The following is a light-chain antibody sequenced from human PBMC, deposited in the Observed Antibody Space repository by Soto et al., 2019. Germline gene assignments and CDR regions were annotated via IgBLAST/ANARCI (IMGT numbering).Light chain of an antibody. CDR1: QSVDTF. V-gene: IGKV3-11*01. CDR2: DAS. Sequence: EIVLTQSPATLSLSPGERATLSCRASQSVDTFLAWYQQKPGQAPRLLMYDASNRATDIPARFSGSGSGTDFTRTISSLEPEDFAVYFCQQRSNWPPWTFGQGTKVEV. J-gene: IGKJ1*01. CDR3: QQRSNWPPWT.